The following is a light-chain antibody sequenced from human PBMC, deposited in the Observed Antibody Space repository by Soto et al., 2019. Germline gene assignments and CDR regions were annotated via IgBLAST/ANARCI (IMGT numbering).Light chain of an antibody. V-gene: IGKV3-15*01. CDR2: GAS. CDR3: QQYNNWPGYT. J-gene: IGKJ2*01. CDR1: QSVSSN. Sequence: EIVMTQSPATLSVSPGERATLSCRASQSVSSNLAWYQQKPGQAPRLLIYGASTRATGIPARFSGSGSGTAFTLTISSLQSEDFAVYYCQQYNNWPGYTFGQGTKLEIK.